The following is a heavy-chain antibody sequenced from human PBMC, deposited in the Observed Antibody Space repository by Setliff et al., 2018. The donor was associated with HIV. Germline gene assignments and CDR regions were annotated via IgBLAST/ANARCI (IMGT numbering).Heavy chain of an antibody. CDR2: IKSRTHGGTT. D-gene: IGHD6-13*01. CDR3: TTDPSSRGY. Sequence: GGSLRLSCIASGFTFSKFWMRWVRQAPGKGLEWVGRIKSRTHGGTTDYAAPVKGRFSISRDDSKNTLCLQMNSLKTEDTAVYYCTTDPSSRGYWGQGALVTVSS. J-gene: IGHJ4*02. CDR1: GFTFSKFW. V-gene: IGHV3-15*01.